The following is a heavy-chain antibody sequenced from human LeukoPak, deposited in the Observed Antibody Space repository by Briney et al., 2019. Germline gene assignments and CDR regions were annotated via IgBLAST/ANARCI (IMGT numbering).Heavy chain of an antibody. CDR2: ISGSGSGT. V-gene: IGHV3-23*01. CDR1: GFTFSSYA. J-gene: IGHJ4*02. D-gene: IGHD3-3*01. CDR3: VKGDGYYDFQLDD. Sequence: GGSLRLSCAASGFTFSSYAMSWVRQAPGKGLEWVSVISGSGSGTYYADSVKGRFTISRDNSKNTLNLQVNSLRAEDTAVYYCVKGDGYYDFQLDDWGQGTLVTVSS.